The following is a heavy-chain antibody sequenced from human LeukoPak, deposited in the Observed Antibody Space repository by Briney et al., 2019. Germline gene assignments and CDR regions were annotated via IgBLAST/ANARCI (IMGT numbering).Heavy chain of an antibody. CDR1: GFTFSNYW. Sequence: GGSLRLSCAASGFTFSNYWMHWVRQAPGKGLVWVSFISASGTNTDYADSVKGRFTISRDNAKNTLYLQMNSLTAEDTAVYFCARGCSTTSCPADYWGQGTLVTVSS. D-gene: IGHD2-2*01. V-gene: IGHV3-74*01. J-gene: IGHJ4*02. CDR3: ARGCSTTSCPADY. CDR2: ISASGTNT.